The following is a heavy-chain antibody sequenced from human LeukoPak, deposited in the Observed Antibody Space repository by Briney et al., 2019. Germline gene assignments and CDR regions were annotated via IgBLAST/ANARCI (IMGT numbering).Heavy chain of an antibody. J-gene: IGHJ4*02. D-gene: IGHD7-27*01. CDR2: TYYRSKWYN. V-gene: IGHV6-1*01. CDR1: GDSVSSNTAA. Sequence: SQTLSLTCAISGDSVSSNTAAWSWIRQSPSRGLEWLGRTYYRSKWYNDYAVSVRGRITINPDTSKNQFSLQLNSVTPEDTAVYYCARGRNWGESGFDYWGQGILVTVSS. CDR3: ARGRNWGESGFDY.